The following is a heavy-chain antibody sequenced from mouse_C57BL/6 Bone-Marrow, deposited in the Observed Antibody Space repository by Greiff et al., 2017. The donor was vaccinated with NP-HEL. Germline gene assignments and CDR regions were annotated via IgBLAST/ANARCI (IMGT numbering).Heavy chain of an antibody. V-gene: IGHV3-6*01. Sequence: VQLKESGPGLVKPSQSLSLTCSVTGYSITSGYYWNWIRQFPGNKLEWMGYISYDGSNNYNPSLKNRISITRDTSKNQFFLKLNSVTTEDTATYYCARGYYGSSYVRLYYAMDYWGQGTSVTVSS. CDR3: ARGYYGSSYVRLYYAMDY. J-gene: IGHJ4*01. CDR1: GYSITSGYY. CDR2: ISYDGSN. D-gene: IGHD1-1*01.